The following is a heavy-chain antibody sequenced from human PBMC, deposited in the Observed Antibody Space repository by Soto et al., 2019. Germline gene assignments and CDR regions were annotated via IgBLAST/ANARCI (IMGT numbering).Heavy chain of an antibody. CDR2: ISAYNGNT. J-gene: IGHJ3*02. V-gene: IGHV1-18*01. D-gene: IGHD3-22*01. Sequence: ASVKVSCKASGYTFTSYGISWVRQAPGQRLEWMGWISAYNGNTNYAQKLQGRVTMATVTSKSKAYMELRSLRSDDTAVYYCAAAYYYVSSGYYYDMKPDAFDIWGQGTMLTVSS. CDR1: GYTFTSYG. CDR3: AAAYYYVSSGYYYDMKPDAFDI.